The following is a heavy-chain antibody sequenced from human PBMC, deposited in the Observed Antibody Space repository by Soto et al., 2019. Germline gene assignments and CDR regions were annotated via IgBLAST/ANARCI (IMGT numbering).Heavy chain of an antibody. V-gene: IGHV1-46*03. D-gene: IGHD3-22*01. CDR2: INPSGGSK. CDR1: GYTFTSYY. J-gene: IGHJ5*02. CDR3: ARVAYYYDCSGYYSGSWFDP. Sequence: QVQLVQSGAEVKKPGASVKVSCKASGYTFTSYYMHWVRQAPGQGLEWMGIINPSGGSKSKAQKFQGRVTMTRDTSAGKVYMELSSLRSEDTAVYYCARVAYYYDCSGYYSGSWFDPWCQGTLVTVSS.